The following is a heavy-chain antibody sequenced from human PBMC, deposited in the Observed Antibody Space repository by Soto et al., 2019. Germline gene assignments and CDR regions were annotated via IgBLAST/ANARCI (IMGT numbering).Heavy chain of an antibody. CDR3: ARDGIAAAGTSWFDP. CDR2: INAGNGNT. D-gene: IGHD6-13*01. CDR1: GYTFTSHA. V-gene: IGHV1-3*01. Sequence: ASVKVSCKASGYTFTSHAMHWVRQAPGQRLEWMGWINAGNGNTKYSQKFQGRVTITTDTSASTAYMELSSLRSEDTAVYYCARDGIAAAGTSWFDPWGQGTQVTVSS. J-gene: IGHJ5*02.